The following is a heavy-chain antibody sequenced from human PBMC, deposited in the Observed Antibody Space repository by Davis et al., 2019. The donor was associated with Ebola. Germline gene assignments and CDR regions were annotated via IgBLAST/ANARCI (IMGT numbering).Heavy chain of an antibody. CDR3: ARGVHDAFDI. CDR2: IYSGGST. J-gene: IGHJ3*02. V-gene: IGHV3-53*01. Sequence: GESLKISCAASGFTVSSNYMSWVRQAPGKGLEWVSVIYSGGSTYYADSVKGRFTISRDNSKNTLYLQMNSLRTEDTAVYYCARGVHDAFDIWGQGTMVTVSS. CDR1: GFTVSSNY.